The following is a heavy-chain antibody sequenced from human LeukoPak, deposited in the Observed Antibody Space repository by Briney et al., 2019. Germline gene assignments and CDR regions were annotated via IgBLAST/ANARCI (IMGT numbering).Heavy chain of an antibody. Sequence: PGGSLRLSCAASGFTFSSYGMHWVRQAPGKGLEWVAFIRYDGSNKYYADSVKGRFTISRDNAKNSLYLQMNSLRAEDTAVYYCARGDYFDYWGQGTLVTVSS. CDR1: GFTFSSYG. D-gene: IGHD3-10*01. CDR3: ARGDYFDY. J-gene: IGHJ4*02. CDR2: IRYDGSNK. V-gene: IGHV3-30*02.